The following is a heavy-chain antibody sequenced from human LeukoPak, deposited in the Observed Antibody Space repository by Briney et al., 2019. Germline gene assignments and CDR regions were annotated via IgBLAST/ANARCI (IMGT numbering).Heavy chain of an antibody. V-gene: IGHV1-8*01. CDR2: TNPNSGNT. CDR3: ARGSPSSTSAADY. J-gene: IGHJ4*02. Sequence: ASVKVSCKASGYTFTSYDINWVRQATGQGLEWMGWTNPNSGNTGYAQKFQGRVTMTRNTSISTAYMELSSLRSEDTAVYYCARGSPSSTSAADYWGQGTLVTVSS. CDR1: GYTFTSYD. D-gene: IGHD2-2*01.